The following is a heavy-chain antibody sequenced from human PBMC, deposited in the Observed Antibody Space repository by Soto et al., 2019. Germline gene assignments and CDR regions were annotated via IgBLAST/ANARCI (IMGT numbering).Heavy chain of an antibody. Sequence: PGESLKISCSTSGYNFRTFWIGWLRQMPGKGLEWMGFIYPDDSETKYSPSFEGQVTMSSDSYRSIAYLQWSRLQASDTAIYSCARGRHNGGEGYLHFCGQGTRVTVSS. J-gene: IGHJ4*02. CDR1: GYNFRTFW. CDR2: IYPDDSET. CDR3: ARGRHNGGEGYLHF. D-gene: IGHD2-8*01. V-gene: IGHV5-51*01.